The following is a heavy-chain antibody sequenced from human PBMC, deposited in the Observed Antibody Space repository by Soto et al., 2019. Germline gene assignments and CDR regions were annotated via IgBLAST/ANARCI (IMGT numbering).Heavy chain of an antibody. D-gene: IGHD5-12*01. CDR1: GFTFSDYY. J-gene: IGHJ4*02. CDR3: ARSAGLRRPYYFDY. V-gene: IGHV3-11*04. CDR2: ISTSGSTI. Sequence: PGGSLRLSCAASGFTFSDYYMSWIRQAPGKGLEWFSYISTSGSTIYYADSVKGRFTISRDNAKNSLYLQMNSLRAEDTAVYYCARSAGLRRPYYFDYWGQGTLGTVSS.